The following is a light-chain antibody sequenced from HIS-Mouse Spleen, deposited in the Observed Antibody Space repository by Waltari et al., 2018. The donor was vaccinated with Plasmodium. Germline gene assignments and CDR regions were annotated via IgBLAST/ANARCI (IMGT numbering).Light chain of an antibody. CDR2: WAS. J-gene: IGKJ1*01. CDR1: QRVLYSPNNKNY. Sequence: IVMTPSPHSLAVSLGERAPITCQSSQRVLYSPNNKNYLVWYQQKPGQPPKLLIYWASTRESGVPDRFSGSGSGTDFTLTISSLQAEDVAVYYCQQYYSTPRTFGQGTKVEIK. V-gene: IGKV4-1*01. CDR3: QQYYSTPRT.